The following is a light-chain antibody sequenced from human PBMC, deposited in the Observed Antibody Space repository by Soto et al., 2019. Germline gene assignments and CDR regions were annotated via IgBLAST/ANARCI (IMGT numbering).Light chain of an antibody. CDR3: QQHGNWPLT. Sequence: EIVLTQSPATLSLSPGERATLSCRASQSVSSFLAWYQQKPGQAPRLLIYDASNRATGIPARFSGSGSGTDFTLTISSLEPEDFALYYCQQHGNWPLTFGGGTKVEIK. V-gene: IGKV3-11*01. CDR2: DAS. CDR1: QSVSSF. J-gene: IGKJ4*01.